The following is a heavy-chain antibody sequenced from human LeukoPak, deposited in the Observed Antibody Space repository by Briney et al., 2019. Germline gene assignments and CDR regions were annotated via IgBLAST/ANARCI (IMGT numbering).Heavy chain of an antibody. CDR2: IVVGSGNT. D-gene: IGHD4-17*01. CDR1: GFTFTSSA. J-gene: IGHJ4*02. CDR3: ATQGDGDSGFDY. Sequence: GASVKVSCKASGFTFTSSAMQWVRQARGQRLEWIGWIVVGSGNTNYAQKFQERVTITRDMSTSTAYMELSSRRSEDTAVYYCATQGDGDSGFDYWGQGTLVTVSS. V-gene: IGHV1-58*02.